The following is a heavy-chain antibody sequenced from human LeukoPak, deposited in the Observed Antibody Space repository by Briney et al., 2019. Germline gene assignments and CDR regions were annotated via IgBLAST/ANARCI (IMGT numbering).Heavy chain of an antibody. CDR1: GFTFSSYE. CDR2: ISSSGSTI. J-gene: IGHJ6*03. Sequence: HPGGSLRLSCAASGFTFSSYEMNWVRQAPGKGLEWVSYISSSGSTIYYADSVKGRFTISRDNAKNSLYLQMNSLRAEGTAVYYCARAPYTIFGAMDVWGKGTTATVSS. V-gene: IGHV3-48*03. D-gene: IGHD3-3*01. CDR3: ARAPYTIFGAMDV.